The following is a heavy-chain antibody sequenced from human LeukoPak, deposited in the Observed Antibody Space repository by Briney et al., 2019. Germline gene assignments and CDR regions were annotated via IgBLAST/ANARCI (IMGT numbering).Heavy chain of an antibody. V-gene: IGHV1-2*02. Sequence: ASVKVSCKASGYIFTGYYIHWVRQAPGQGLEWIGWINSNSGGTKYAQKFQGRVTMTRDTSINTAYMELSGLTSDDTAVYYCAREVIEQQLVPDAFDIWGQGTMVTVSS. D-gene: IGHD2/OR15-2a*01. CDR1: GYIFTGYY. J-gene: IGHJ3*02. CDR2: INSNSGGT. CDR3: AREVIEQQLVPDAFDI.